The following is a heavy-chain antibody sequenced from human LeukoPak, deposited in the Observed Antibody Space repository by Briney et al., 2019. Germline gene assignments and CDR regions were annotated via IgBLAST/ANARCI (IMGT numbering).Heavy chain of an antibody. CDR3: ARSPLYQSFDY. D-gene: IGHD2-8*01. V-gene: IGHV5-51*01. CDR2: IFPADSDT. Sequence: GESLKISCKGSGYTFGSNWIAWVRQIPGKGLELMGIIFPADSDTRLSPSFQGQVTISVDKSISTAYLQWSSLKASDTAMYYCARSPLYQSFDYWGQGTLVTVSS. CDR1: GYTFGSNW. J-gene: IGHJ4*02.